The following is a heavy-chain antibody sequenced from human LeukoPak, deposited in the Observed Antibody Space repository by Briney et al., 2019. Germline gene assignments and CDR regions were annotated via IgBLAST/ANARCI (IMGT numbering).Heavy chain of an antibody. CDR1: GYTFTGYY. V-gene: IGHV1-2*02. J-gene: IGHJ4*02. D-gene: IGHD5-18*01. Sequence: GASVKVSCKASGYTFTGYYMHWVRQAPGQGLEWMGWINPNSGGTNYAQKFQGRVTMTRDTSISTAYMELSRLRSDDTAVYYCARDSPRYSYGHYCDYWGQGTLVTVSS. CDR3: ARDSPRYSYGHYCDY. CDR2: INPNSGGT.